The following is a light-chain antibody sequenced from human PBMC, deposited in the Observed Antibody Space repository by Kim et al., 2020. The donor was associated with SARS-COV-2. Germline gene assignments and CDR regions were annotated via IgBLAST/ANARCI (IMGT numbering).Light chain of an antibody. CDR2: SDG. J-gene: IGLJ3*02. Sequence: SYELTQPPSVSVAPGKTARIACAGINIGSRSVHWYQQKPGQAPVLVIYSDGDRPSEIPERFSGSNSGSAATLTISNVEAGDEADYYCQVWDSTTEWVFG. CDR1: NIGSRS. V-gene: IGLV3-21*04. CDR3: QVWDSTTEWV.